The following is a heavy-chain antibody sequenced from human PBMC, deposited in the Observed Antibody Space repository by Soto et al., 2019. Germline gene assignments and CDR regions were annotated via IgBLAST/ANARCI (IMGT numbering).Heavy chain of an antibody. J-gene: IGHJ4*02. CDR2: INPSGGHT. Sequence: ASVKVSGKASGNTFSNYYIHWVRQAPGQGLEWMGTINPSGGHTTYAQKFLGRVTMTRDTSTSTLYMELTSLRSEDTAVYYCARGGHVVVVTAAFDYWGQGTLVTVSS. CDR3: ARGGHVVVVTAAFDY. D-gene: IGHD2-21*02. CDR1: GNTFSNYY. V-gene: IGHV1-46*03.